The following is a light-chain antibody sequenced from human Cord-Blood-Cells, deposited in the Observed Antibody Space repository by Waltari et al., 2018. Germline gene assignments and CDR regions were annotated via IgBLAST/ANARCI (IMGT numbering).Light chain of an antibody. V-gene: IGLV2-14*01. CDR3: SSYTSSSTLAYV. J-gene: IGLJ1*01. Sequence: QSALPQPASVSGSPGPSVTISCTGTNSDVGGYNYVYWYQQHPGKAPKLIMYDVSNQPAWGPNRVSGCNSGNTASLTVSGLQTEDEADYYGSSYTSSSTLAYVFGTGTKGTVL. CDR1: NSDVGGYNY. CDR2: DVS.